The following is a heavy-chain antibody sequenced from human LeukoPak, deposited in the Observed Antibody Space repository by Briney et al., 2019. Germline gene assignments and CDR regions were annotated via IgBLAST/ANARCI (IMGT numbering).Heavy chain of an antibody. CDR1: GYSISSGYY. CDR2: IYHSGST. CDR3: ARHGEDTAMVTPWWFDP. V-gene: IGHV4-38-2*01. D-gene: IGHD5-18*01. Sequence: PSETLSLTCAVSGYSISSGYYWGWIRQSPGKGLEWIGSIYHSGSTYYNPSLKSRVTISVDTSKNQFSLKLSSVTAADTAVYYCARHGEDTAMVTPWWFDPWGQGTLVTVSS. J-gene: IGHJ5*02.